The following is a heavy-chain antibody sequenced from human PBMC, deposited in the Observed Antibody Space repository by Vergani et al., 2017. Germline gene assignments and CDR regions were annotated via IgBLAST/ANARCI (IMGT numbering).Heavy chain of an antibody. J-gene: IGHJ5*02. CDR3: ASVPRGVVPAAIPWFDP. CDR1: GFTFSSYS. CDR2: ISSSSSYI. Sequence: EVQLLESGGGLVQPGGSLRLSCAASGFTFSSYSMNWVRQAPGKGLEWVSSISSSSSYIYYADSVKGRFTISRDNAKNSLYLQMNSLRAEDTAVYYCASVPRGVVPAAIPWFDPWGQGTLVTVSS. V-gene: IGHV3-21*04. D-gene: IGHD2-2*01.